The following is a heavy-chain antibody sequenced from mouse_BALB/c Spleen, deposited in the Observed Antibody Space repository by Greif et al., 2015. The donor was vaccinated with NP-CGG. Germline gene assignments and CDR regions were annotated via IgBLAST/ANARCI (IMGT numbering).Heavy chain of an antibody. CDR1: GFTFSSFG. Sequence: EVMLVESGGGLVQPGGSRKLSCAASGFTFSSFGMHWVRQAPEKGLEWVAYISSGSSTIYYADTVKGRFTISRDNPKNTLFLQMTSLRSEDTAMYYCARWNYGSRFDYWGQGTALTVSS. CDR3: ARWNYGSRFDY. CDR2: ISSGSSTI. J-gene: IGHJ2*01. V-gene: IGHV5-17*02. D-gene: IGHD1-1*01.